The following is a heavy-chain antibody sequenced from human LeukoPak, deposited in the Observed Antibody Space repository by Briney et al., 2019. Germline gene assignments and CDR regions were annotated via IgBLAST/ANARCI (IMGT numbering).Heavy chain of an antibody. CDR2: ISSSSSYI. Sequence: GGSLRLSCAASGFTFSSYSMNWVRQAPGKGLEWVSSISSSSSYIYYADSVKGRFTISRDNAKNSLYLQMNSLRAEDTDVYYCARGTIFGGSGFDPWGQGTLVTVSS. CDR1: GFTFSSYS. J-gene: IGHJ5*02. CDR3: ARGTIFGGSGFDP. V-gene: IGHV3-21*01. D-gene: IGHD3-3*01.